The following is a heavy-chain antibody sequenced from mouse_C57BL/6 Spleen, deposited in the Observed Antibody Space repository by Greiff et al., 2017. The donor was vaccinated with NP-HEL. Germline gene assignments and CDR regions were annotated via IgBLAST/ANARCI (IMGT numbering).Heavy chain of an antibody. CDR1: GFTFSDYG. D-gene: IGHD2-3*01. J-gene: IGHJ3*01. Sequence: EVKLMESGGGLVKPGGSLKLSCAASGFTFSDYGMHWVRQAPETGLEWVAYISSGSRTIYSADTVKGRFTLSRDNAKNTLFLQMTSLRSEDTAMYYCARRAYDGYSWFAYWGQGTLVTVSA. CDR2: ISSGSRTI. V-gene: IGHV5-17*01. CDR3: ARRAYDGYSWFAY.